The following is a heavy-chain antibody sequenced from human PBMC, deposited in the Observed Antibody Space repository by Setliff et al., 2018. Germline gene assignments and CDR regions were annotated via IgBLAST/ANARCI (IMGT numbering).Heavy chain of an antibody. V-gene: IGHV4-34*01. CDR1: GGSFSTYF. CDR3: RLAHCNTTSCEEALDF. Sequence: ASETLSLTCAVYGGSFSTYFWSWIRQPPGKGLEWIGEISHSGSTNYNPSLKSRVTMSVDTSKNQFSLNLNSVTAADTAVYYFRLAHCNTTSCEEALDFWSQGTQVTVSS. D-gene: IGHD2-2*01. CDR2: ISHSGST. J-gene: IGHJ4*02.